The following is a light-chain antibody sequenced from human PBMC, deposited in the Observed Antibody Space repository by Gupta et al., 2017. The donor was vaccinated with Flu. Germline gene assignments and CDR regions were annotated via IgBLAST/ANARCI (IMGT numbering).Light chain of an antibody. J-gene: IGKJ2*01. CDR3: QQYGNSVYT. CDR1: QSINNNL. Sequence: DIVLTQSPGTLSLSPGERATLSCRASQSINNNLLTWYQQKPGQAPRLLIYGASSRATGITDRFSGSGSGTDFTLTIRRLEPEDFAVYYCQQYGNSVYTFGQGTKLEIK. V-gene: IGKV3-20*01. CDR2: GAS.